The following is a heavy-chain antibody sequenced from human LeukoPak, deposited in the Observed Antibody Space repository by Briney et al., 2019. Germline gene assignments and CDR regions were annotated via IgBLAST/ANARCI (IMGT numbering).Heavy chain of an antibody. CDR2: ISSSGSTI. D-gene: IGHD3-10*01. J-gene: IGHJ4*02. Sequence: GGSLRLSCAASGFTFSDYYMSWIRQAPGNGLEWVSYISSSGSTIYYADSVKGRFTISRDNAKNSLYLQMNSLRAEDTAVYYCAREDFMVRGVITDYWGQGTLVTVSS. CDR3: AREDFMVRGVITDY. V-gene: IGHV3-11*01. CDR1: GFTFSDYY.